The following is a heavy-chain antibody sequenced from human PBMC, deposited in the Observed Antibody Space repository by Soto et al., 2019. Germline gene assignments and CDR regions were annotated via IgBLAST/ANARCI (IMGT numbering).Heavy chain of an antibody. CDR1: GGTFSSYA. CDR3: GVVPAAIGNYYYYGMDV. D-gene: IGHD2-2*01. V-gene: IGHV1-69*13. J-gene: IGHJ6*02. CDR2: IIPIFGTA. Sequence: ASVKVSCKASGGTFSSYAISWVRQAPGQGLEWMGGIIPIFGTANYAQKFQGRVTITADESTSTAYMELSSLRSEDTAVYYCGVVPAAIGNYYYYGMDVWGQGTRVTVSS.